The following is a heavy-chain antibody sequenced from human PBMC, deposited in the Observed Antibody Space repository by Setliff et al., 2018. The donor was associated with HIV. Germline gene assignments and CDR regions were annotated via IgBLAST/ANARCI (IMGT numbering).Heavy chain of an antibody. Sequence: ASVKVSCKSSGYTFSDYYMHWVRQALGQGLEWMGIMNAKSGSTHYARKFQGRVTMTRDTATSTVYMELSSLRSEDTAVYYCARDPIRAVGVDFWSATNNWFGPWGQGTLVTAPQ. CDR1: GYTFSDYY. CDR2: MNAKSGST. J-gene: IGHJ5*02. V-gene: IGHV1-46*01. CDR3: ARDPIRAVGVDFWSATNNWFGP. D-gene: IGHD3-3*01.